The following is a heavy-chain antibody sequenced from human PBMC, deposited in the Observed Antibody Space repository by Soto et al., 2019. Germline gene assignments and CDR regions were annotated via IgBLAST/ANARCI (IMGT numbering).Heavy chain of an antibody. J-gene: IGHJ2*01. CDR2: ISYDGSNK. CDR3: PAEDGIRYSVPVSAFLLNRSPDL. Sequence: KGLEWVAVISYDGSNKYYTDSVKGRFTISRANSKNTLYLQMNSLRAEDTAVFFFPAEDGIRYSVPVSAFLLNRSPDL. V-gene: IGHV3-30-3*01. D-gene: IGHD3-9*01.